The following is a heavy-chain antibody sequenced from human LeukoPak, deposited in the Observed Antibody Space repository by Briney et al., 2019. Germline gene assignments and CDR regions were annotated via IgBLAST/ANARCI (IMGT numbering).Heavy chain of an antibody. CDR3: AKDGGPTVFYYFDY. J-gene: IGHJ4*02. V-gene: IGHV3-23*01. CDR2: ISGSSGGT. Sequence: GGSLRLSCAASGFTFSNYAMSWVRQAPGKGLEWVSGISGSSGGTNYEYHVKGRFTISRYNSRNTLYLQMNSLRAEDTAIYYCAKDGGPTVFYYFDYWGQGTLITVSS. D-gene: IGHD1-1*01. CDR1: GFTFSNYA.